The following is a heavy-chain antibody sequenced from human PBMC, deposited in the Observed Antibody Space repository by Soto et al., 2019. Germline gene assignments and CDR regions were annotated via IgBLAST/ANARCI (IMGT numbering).Heavy chain of an antibody. D-gene: IGHD6-6*01. Sequence: QVQLVQSGAEVTKPGSSVKVSCKASGGTFSSYAISWVRQAPGQGLEGMGGIIPIFGTANYAQKFQGRVTITADKSTSTAYMELSSLRSEDTAVYYCASEDFCRGNSSSPRFCYYGMDVWGQGTTVTVSS. CDR3: ASEDFCRGNSSSPRFCYYGMDV. J-gene: IGHJ6*02. CDR1: GGTFSSYA. V-gene: IGHV1-69*06. CDR2: IIPIFGTA.